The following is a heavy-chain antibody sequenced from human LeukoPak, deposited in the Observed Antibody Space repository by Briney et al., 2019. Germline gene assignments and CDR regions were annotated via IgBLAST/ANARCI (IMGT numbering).Heavy chain of an antibody. CDR2: IYYSGST. D-gene: IGHD5-18*01. J-gene: IGHJ4*02. CDR1: LGSIRSYY. Sequence: SETLSLTPTVSLGSIRSYYWSWIRQTPGEGLERIGYIYYSGSTNYNPSLKSRVTISVDTSKNQFSLKLSSETAADTAVYYCARSLVDTAMVTPLGPDYWGQGTLVTVSS. V-gene: IGHV4-59*01. CDR3: ARSLVDTAMVTPLGPDY.